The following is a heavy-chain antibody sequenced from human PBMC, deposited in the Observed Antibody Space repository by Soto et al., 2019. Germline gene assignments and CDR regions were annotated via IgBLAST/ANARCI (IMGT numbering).Heavy chain of an antibody. J-gene: IGHJ4*02. CDR2: IYSSGST. D-gene: IGHD5-18*01. CDR3: ARGYSYTQPVFDY. CDR1: GFTVRNTY. Sequence: PGGSLRLSCAASGFTVRNTYMTGARQNPRKGLEWVSFIYSSGSTYYADSVKGRFTISRDNFKNTLYLQMNSLRAEDTAVYYCARGYSYTQPVFDYWGLGTLVTVSS. V-gene: IGHV3-53*01.